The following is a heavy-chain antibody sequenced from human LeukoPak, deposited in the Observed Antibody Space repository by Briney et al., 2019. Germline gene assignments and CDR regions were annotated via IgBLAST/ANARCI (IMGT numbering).Heavy chain of an antibody. CDR3: ARVRDYYGSGSYWGYNWFDP. V-gene: IGHV4-31*03. J-gene: IGHJ5*02. Sequence: PSQTLSLTCTVSGGSISSGGYYWSWIRQHPGKGLEWIGYIYYSGSTYYNPSLKSRVTISVDTSKNQFSLKLSSVTAADTAVYYCARVRDYYGSGSYWGYNWFDPWGQGTLATVSS. CDR2: IYYSGST. D-gene: IGHD3-10*01. CDR1: GGSISSGGYY.